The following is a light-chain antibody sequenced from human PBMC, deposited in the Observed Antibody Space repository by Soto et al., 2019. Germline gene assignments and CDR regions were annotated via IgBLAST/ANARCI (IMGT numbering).Light chain of an antibody. J-gene: IGKJ2*01. Sequence: DIQMTQSPPSLSASVGDRVTITCQASQDIRNYLNWYQQKPGKAPKLLIYDASNLETGVPSRFSGSGSGTDFTFTISSLQSEDIATYYCQQYDNLPMYTFGQGTKLEIK. V-gene: IGKV1-33*01. CDR3: QQYDNLPMYT. CDR2: DAS. CDR1: QDIRNY.